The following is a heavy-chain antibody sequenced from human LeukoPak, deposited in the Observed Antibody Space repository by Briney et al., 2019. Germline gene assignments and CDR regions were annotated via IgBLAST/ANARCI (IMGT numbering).Heavy chain of an antibody. V-gene: IGHV3-30*18. J-gene: IGHJ4*02. CDR1: GFTFSSYG. CDR2: ISYDGSNK. D-gene: IGHD5-24*01. CDR3: AKEGRSLQTY. Sequence: GGSLRLSCAASGFTFSSYGMHWVRQAPGKGLEWVAVISYDGSNKYYADSVKGRFTISRDNSKNTLYLQMNSLRVEDTAVYYCAKEGRSLQTYWGQGTLVTVSS.